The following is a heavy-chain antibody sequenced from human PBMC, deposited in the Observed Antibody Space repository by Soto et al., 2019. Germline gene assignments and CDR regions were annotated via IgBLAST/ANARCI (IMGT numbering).Heavy chain of an antibody. Sequence: QVQLVESGGDLVKPGGSLRLSCAASGFTFSDYYMSWIRQTPGKGLEWVSYITQSGHATQYADSVRGRFTISRDNNKHSLYLQMNSLRVEDTGVYYCARAIRGYGAYGGYLGQGALVTVSS. CDR2: ITQSGHAT. CDR1: GFTFSDYY. D-gene: IGHD5-12*01. CDR3: ARAIRGYGAYGGY. J-gene: IGHJ4*02. V-gene: IGHV3-11*04.